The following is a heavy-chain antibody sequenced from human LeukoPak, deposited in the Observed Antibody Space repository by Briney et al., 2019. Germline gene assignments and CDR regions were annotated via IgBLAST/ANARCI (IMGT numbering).Heavy chain of an antibody. Sequence: AGGSLRLSCATSGFTFRNCWMSWVRQAPGKGLEWVAKIKQGGSEKSYVDSVKGRFAISRDNANNSLYLQMNSLRAEDTAVYYCVREGSGLDYWGQGTLVTVSS. CDR2: IKQGGSEK. CDR3: VREGSGLDY. D-gene: IGHD6-19*01. J-gene: IGHJ4*02. V-gene: IGHV3-7*05. CDR1: GFTFRNCW.